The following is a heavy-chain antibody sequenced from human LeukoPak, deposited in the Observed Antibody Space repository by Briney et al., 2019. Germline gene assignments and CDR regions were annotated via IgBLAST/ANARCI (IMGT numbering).Heavy chain of an antibody. CDR1: GFTFSSYA. CDR2: ISSSSSYI. CDR3: AKNRRDVHYDSMDV. Sequence: GSLRLSCAASGFTFSSYAMSWVRQAPGKGLEWVSSISSSSSYIYYADSVKGRFTISRDNAKNSLYLQMNSLRAEDTAVYYCAKNRRDVHYDSMDVWGQGTTVTVSS. D-gene: IGHD3-9*01. J-gene: IGHJ6*02. V-gene: IGHV3-21*01.